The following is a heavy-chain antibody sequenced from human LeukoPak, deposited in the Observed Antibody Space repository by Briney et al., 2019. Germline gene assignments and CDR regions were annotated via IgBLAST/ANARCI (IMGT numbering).Heavy chain of an antibody. J-gene: IGHJ4*02. D-gene: IGHD3-22*01. V-gene: IGHV1-3*01. CDR1: GYTFTSYA. CDR2: INAGNGNT. Sequence: GESLKISCKASGYTFTSYAMHWVRQAPGQRLEWMGWINAGNGNTKYSQKFQGRVTITRDTSASTAYMELSSLRSEDTAVYYCARAGRYYDSSGYQGYWGQGTLVTVSS. CDR3: ARAGRYYDSSGYQGY.